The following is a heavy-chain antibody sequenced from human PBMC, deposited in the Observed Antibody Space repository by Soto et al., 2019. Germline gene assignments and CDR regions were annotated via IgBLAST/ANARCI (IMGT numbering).Heavy chain of an antibody. Sequence: GGSLRLSCAASGFTFSSYAMSWVRQAPGKGLEWVSAISGSGGSTYYADSVEGRFTISRDNSKNTLYLQMNSLRAEDTAVYYCAAIAAAGQYYFDYWGQGTLVTVSS. CDR3: AAIAAAGQYYFDY. D-gene: IGHD6-13*01. CDR1: GFTFSSYA. CDR2: ISGSGGST. V-gene: IGHV3-23*01. J-gene: IGHJ4*02.